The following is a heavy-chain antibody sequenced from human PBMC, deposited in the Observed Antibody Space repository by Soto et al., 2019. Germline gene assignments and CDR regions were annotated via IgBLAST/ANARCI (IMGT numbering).Heavy chain of an antibody. CDR1: GFTCSSYA. D-gene: IGHD3-3*01. V-gene: IGHV3-23*01. Sequence: GGSLRLSCAASGFTCSSYAMSWVRQAPGKGLEWVSAISGSGGSTYYADSVKGRFTISRDNSKNTLYLQMNSLRAEDTAVYYCAKHDPIYDFWSGYRNHMDVWGKGTTVTVSS. CDR2: ISGSGGST. CDR3: AKHDPIYDFWSGYRNHMDV. J-gene: IGHJ6*03.